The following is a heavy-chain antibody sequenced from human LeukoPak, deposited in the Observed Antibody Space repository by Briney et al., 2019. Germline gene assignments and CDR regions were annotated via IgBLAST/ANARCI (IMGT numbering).Heavy chain of an antibody. J-gene: IGHJ4*02. CDR1: GGYFSGYY. V-gene: IGHV4-34*01. CDR2: INDRGSI. CDR3: ARGRRW. Sequence: SETLSLTCAVYGGYFSGYYWTWIRQPPGKGLEWIEEINDRGSINYNPSLESRLTISIDTSRNQFSLRLSSMSAADTAVYYCARGRRWWGQGALVTVSS. D-gene: IGHD5-24*01.